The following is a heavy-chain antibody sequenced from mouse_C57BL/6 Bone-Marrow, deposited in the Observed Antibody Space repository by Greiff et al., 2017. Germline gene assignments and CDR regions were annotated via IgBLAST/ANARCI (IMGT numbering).Heavy chain of an antibody. J-gene: IGHJ3*01. V-gene: IGHV1-69*01. CDR3: ARSRYDYDGAWFAY. CDR1: GYTFTSYW. D-gene: IGHD2-4*01. Sequence: QVQLQQPGAELVMPGASVKLSCKASGYTFTSYWMHWVKQRPGQGLEWIGEIDPSDSYTNYNQKFKGKSTLTVDKSSSTAYMQLSSLTSEDSAVYYCARSRYDYDGAWFAYCCRGTLVTVSA. CDR2: IDPSDSYT.